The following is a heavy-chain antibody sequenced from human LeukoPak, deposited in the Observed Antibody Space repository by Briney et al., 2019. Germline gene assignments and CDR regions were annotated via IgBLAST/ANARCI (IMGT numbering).Heavy chain of an antibody. D-gene: IGHD6-13*01. CDR3: ARDKVWAAAGRGFDY. V-gene: IGHV4-39*07. CDR1: GDSISSSGYY. Sequence: SETLSLTCTVSGDSISSSGYYWGWIRQPPGKGLEWIGTIHYSGSTYYNPSLKSRVTISVDTSKNQFSLKLSSVTAADTAVYYCARDKVWAAAGRGFDYWGQGTLVTVSS. CDR2: IHYSGST. J-gene: IGHJ4*02.